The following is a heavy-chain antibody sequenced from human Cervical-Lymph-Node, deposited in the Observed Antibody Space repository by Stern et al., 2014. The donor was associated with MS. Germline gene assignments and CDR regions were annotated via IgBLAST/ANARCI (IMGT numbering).Heavy chain of an antibody. J-gene: IGHJ1*01. CDR2: MNPDSGDT. V-gene: IGHV1-8*01. CDR3: TKGWGR. CDR1: GYIFTRDD. D-gene: IGHD7-27*01. Sequence: VQLVESGAEVREPGASVRLSCKASGYIFTRDDINWVRQAPGQGLEWMGWMNPDSGDTGFEQKVRGRVTMTGDTSTSTALMELSSLTSEDTAVYYCTKGWGRWGQGTQVTVSS.